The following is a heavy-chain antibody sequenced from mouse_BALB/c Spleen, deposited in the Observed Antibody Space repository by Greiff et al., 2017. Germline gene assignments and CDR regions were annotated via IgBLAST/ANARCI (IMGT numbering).Heavy chain of an antibody. CDR2: IYPSDSYT. Sequence: QVQLQQPGAELVRPGASVKLSCKASGYTFTSYWINWVKQRPGQGLEWIGNIYPSDSYTNYNQKFKDKATLTVDKSSSTAYMQLSSPTSEDSAVYYCTRSTTATFDYWGQGTTLTVSS. J-gene: IGHJ2*01. CDR3: TRSTTATFDY. D-gene: IGHD1-2*01. V-gene: IGHV1-69*02. CDR1: GYTFTSYW.